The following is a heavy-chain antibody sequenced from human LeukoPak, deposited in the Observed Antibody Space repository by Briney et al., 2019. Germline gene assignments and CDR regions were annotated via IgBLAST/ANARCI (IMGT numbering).Heavy chain of an antibody. D-gene: IGHD6-13*01. V-gene: IGHV3-30*03. CDR2: ISYDGSNK. CDR3: ASEGIAAAADI. CDR1: GFTFSSYG. Sequence: GGSLRLSCAAAGFTFSSYGMHWVRQAPGKGLEWVAVISYDGSNKYYADSVKGRFTISRDNSKNTLYLQMNSLRGEDTAVYYCASEGIAAAADIWGQGTMVTVSS. J-gene: IGHJ3*02.